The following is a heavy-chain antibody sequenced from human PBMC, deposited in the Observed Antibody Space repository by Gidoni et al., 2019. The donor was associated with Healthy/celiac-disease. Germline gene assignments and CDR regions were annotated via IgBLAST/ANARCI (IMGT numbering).Heavy chain of an antibody. CDR2: INPNSGGT. V-gene: IGHV1-2*02. Sequence: QVQRGQPRAEVKKPGASVKVSGKASGYTFTGYYMHWVRQAPGQGPESMGWINPNSGGTNYAKKFQGRVTMARDTSISTAYMELSRLRSDDTAVYYGARAGYSYAFYYWGQGTLVTVSS. CDR3: ARAGYSYAFYY. J-gene: IGHJ4*02. D-gene: IGHD5-18*01. CDR1: GYTFTGYY.